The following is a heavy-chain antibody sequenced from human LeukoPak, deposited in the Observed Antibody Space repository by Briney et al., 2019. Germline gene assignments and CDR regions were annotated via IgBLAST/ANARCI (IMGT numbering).Heavy chain of an antibody. CDR3: AREVAVGIGAYNY. V-gene: IGHV3-7*01. CDR1: GFTLSSNW. CDR2: IGQNGREK. D-gene: IGHD6-13*01. J-gene: IGHJ4*02. Sequence: GGSLRLSCGASGFTLSSNWMTWLRQAPGKGLEWVANIGQNGREKYHVDSVKGRFTISRDNAKNSLYLQMNSLRVEDTAVYYCAREVAVGIGAYNYWGQGILVTVSS.